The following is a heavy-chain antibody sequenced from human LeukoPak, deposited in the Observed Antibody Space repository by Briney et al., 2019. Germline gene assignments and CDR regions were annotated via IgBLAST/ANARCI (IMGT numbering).Heavy chain of an antibody. D-gene: IGHD3-10*01. CDR1: GYSISSGYY. CDR3: ASFGLGSRTFTWFDH. CDR2: IYHSGST. V-gene: IGHV4-38-2*02. Sequence: PSETLSLTCTVSGYSISSGYYWGWIRQPPGKGLEWIGSIYHSGSTYYNPSLKSRLTISVDTSKHHFSLKLSSVTAADTAVYYCASFGLGSRTFTWFDHWGQGTLVTVSS. J-gene: IGHJ5*02.